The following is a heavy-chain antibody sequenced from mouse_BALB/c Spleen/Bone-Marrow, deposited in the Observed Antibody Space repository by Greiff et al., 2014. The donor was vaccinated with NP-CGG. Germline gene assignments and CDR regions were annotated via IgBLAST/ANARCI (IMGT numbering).Heavy chain of an antibody. CDR3: ALHYAYQFDY. D-gene: IGHD1-2*01. Sequence: EVQLQQSGAELVKPGASVELSCTVFGFNIKSTYIHWVKQRPEQGLEWIGWVDPANGNSKCDPGFQGKATITADSSSNTAYLQLSSLTSEDTAVYCCALHYAYQFDYWGQGTTVTVSS. V-gene: IGHV14-3*02. CDR2: VDPANGNS. CDR1: GFNIKSTY. J-gene: IGHJ2*01.